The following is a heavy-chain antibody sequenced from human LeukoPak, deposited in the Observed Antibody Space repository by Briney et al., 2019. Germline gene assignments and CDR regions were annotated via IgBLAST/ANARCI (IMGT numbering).Heavy chain of an antibody. CDR1: GFTFSSYW. D-gene: IGHD3-22*01. J-gene: IGHJ4*02. CDR3: ARISSDSISYYDH. CDR2: INSEGSTI. Sequence: GGSLRLSCAASGFTFSSYWMHWVRQAPGKGRVWVSRINSEGSTISYADSVKGRFTISRDNAKNTLFLQMNSLRAEDTAVYYCARISSDSISYYDHWGQGTLVTVSS. V-gene: IGHV3-74*01.